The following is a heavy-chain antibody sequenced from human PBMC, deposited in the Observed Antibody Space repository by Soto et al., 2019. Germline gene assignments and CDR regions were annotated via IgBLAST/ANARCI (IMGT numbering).Heavy chain of an antibody. CDR1: GFIFANFA. CDR3: AKDQRGYNRPVDY. V-gene: IGHV3-23*01. J-gene: IGHJ4*02. CDR2: ISGYGGDS. Sequence: EVQLLESGGGLVQPGGPLRLSCTTSGFIFANFAMNWVRQAPGRGLEWVSSISGYGGDSAYADSVKGRFTISRDNSKNTLHLQMTTLRAEDTATYYCAKDQRGYNRPVDYWGQGTLVTVSS. D-gene: IGHD2-15*01.